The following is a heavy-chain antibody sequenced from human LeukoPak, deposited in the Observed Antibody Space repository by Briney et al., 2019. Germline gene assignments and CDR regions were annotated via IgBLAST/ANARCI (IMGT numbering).Heavy chain of an antibody. V-gene: IGHV3-30*04. CDR1: GFTFSSYA. CDR3: ARVLLVAGIRYFDY. J-gene: IGHJ4*02. D-gene: IGHD6-19*01. Sequence: GGSLRLSCAASGFTFSSYAMHWVRQAPGKGLEWVAVISYDGSNKYYADSVKGRFTISRDNSKNTLYLQMNSLRAEDTAVYYCARVLLVAGIRYFDYWGQGTLVTVSS. CDR2: ISYDGSNK.